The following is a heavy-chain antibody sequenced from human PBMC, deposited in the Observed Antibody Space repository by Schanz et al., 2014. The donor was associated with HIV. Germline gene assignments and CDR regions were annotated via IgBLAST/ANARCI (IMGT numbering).Heavy chain of an antibody. CDR1: GFTFDSYG. CDR2: ISYDGRNK. D-gene: IGHD3-22*01. V-gene: IGHV3-30*18. CDR3: AKPEYDTSGNSQSHFDS. Sequence: QEQLVESGGGVVRPGRSLRLSCAASGFTFDSYGMHWVRQAPGKGLEWVAVISYDGRNKYYADSVKGRFTISRDNSKNTLYLQVKSLRAEDTAVYYCAKPEYDTSGNSQSHFDSWGQGTLVTVSS. J-gene: IGHJ4*02.